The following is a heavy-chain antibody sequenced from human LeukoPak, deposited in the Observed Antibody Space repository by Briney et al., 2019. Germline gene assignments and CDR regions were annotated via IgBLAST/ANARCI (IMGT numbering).Heavy chain of an antibody. CDR2: IYTSGST. J-gene: IGHJ3*02. CDR1: GGSISSGSYY. V-gene: IGHV4-61*02. CDR3: ARVSCDSSGYYSSAFAFDI. D-gene: IGHD3-22*01. Sequence: SETLSLTCTVSGGSISSGSYYWSWIRQPAGKGLEWIGRIYTSGSTNYNPSLKSRVTISVDTSKNQFSLKLSSVTAADTAVYYCARVSCDSSGYYSSAFAFDIWGQGTMVTVSS.